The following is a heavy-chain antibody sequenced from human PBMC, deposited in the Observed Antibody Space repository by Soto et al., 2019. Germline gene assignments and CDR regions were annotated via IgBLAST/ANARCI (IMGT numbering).Heavy chain of an antibody. J-gene: IGHJ6*02. D-gene: IGHD2-21*02. CDR1: GFTFSTYA. Sequence: PGGSLRLSCAASGFTFSTYAMSWVRRAPGKGLEWVSGISGSGGSTYYADSVKGRFTISRDNSKNTLYLQMNSLRAEDTAIYYCAKTDYYYGMDVWGQGTTVTVSS. CDR3: AKTDYYYGMDV. V-gene: IGHV3-23*01. CDR2: ISGSGGST.